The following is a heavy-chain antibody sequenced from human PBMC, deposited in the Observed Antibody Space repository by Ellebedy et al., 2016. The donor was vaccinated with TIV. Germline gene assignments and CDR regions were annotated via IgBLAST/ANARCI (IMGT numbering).Heavy chain of an antibody. CDR1: EFTFSSYD. J-gene: IGHJ6*02. Sequence: GGSLRLXXAASEFTFSSYDMHWVRQVPGQSVEWVSGIGAAGETWYAGSVKGRFTISRENAKTSLYLEMNSLRGEDTAVYYCAKRGPGPHDHGLDVWGQGTTVTVSS. CDR3: AKRGPGPHDHGLDV. D-gene: IGHD1-1*01. V-gene: IGHV3-13*01. CDR2: IGAAGET.